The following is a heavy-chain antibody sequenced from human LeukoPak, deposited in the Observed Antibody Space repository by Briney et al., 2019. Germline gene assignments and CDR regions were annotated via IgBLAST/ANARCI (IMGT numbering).Heavy chain of an antibody. Sequence: GGSLRLSCAASGFTLSSYGMHRVRQAPGKGLEWVAVISYDGSNKYYADSVKGRFTIFRDNSKNTLYLQMNILRAEDAALYYCAKDLEGSGSYPYYFDYWGQGTLVTVSS. CDR1: GFTLSSYG. V-gene: IGHV3-30*18. CDR2: ISYDGSNK. CDR3: AKDLEGSGSYPYYFDY. D-gene: IGHD3-10*01. J-gene: IGHJ4*02.